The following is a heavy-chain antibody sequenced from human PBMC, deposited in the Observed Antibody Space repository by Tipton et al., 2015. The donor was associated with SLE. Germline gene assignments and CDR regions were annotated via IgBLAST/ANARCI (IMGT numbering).Heavy chain of an antibody. CDR2: IYYTGST. CDR3: ARGYSSSSFSVYYFDY. J-gene: IGHJ4*02. D-gene: IGHD6-6*01. CDR1: GGSISSSSYY. Sequence: TLSLTCTVSGGSISSSSYYWGWIRQPPGKRLEWIGSIYYTGSTYYNPPLKSRVTMSVDTSKNQFSLKLSSVTAADTAVYYCARGYSSSSFSVYYFDYWGQGTLVTVSS. V-gene: IGHV4-39*07.